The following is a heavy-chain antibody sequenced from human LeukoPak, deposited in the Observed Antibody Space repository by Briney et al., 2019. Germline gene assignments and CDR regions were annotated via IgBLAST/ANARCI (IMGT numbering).Heavy chain of an antibody. Sequence: ASVKVSCKVSGFSLSDLSMNWVRQAPGKGLEWMGGFDTEGGELFYAQKFQGRVTMTGDTSTDTVYMELSSLTSEDTAVYYCATLHDPPPVYHYHYHGMDVWGQGTTVIVSS. CDR2: FDTEGGEL. CDR1: GFSLSDLS. V-gene: IGHV1-24*01. D-gene: IGHD1-1*01. CDR3: ATLHDPPPVYHYHYHGMDV. J-gene: IGHJ6*02.